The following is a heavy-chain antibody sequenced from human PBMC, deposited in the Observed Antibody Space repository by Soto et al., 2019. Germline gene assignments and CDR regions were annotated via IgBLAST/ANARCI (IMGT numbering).Heavy chain of an antibody. CDR2: IDGTGSDA. Sequence: EVQLLESGGGLVQPGGSLRLSCAASGFTFSSYAMSWVRQAPGKGLEWVSAIDGTGSDAYYADSVKGRFTLSRDNSRNTLTMQMNSLRAEETAVYYCANIFRILYTATPPFAFWGQGTLVTVSS. J-gene: IGHJ4*02. CDR1: GFTFSSYA. D-gene: IGHD2-15*01. CDR3: ANIFRILYTATPPFAF. V-gene: IGHV3-23*01.